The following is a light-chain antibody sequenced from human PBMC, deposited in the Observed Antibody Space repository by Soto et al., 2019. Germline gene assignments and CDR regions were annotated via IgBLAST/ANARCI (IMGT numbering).Light chain of an antibody. J-gene: IGKJ5*01. Sequence: EILMTQSPATLSLSPGERATLTCRASQSVSRYLAWYQQKPGQAPRLLIYDASNRVTGIPARFSGSGSGTDFTLTISSLEPEDVEVYYCQQRSNWPPPITFGQGTRLEIK. CDR1: QSVSRY. V-gene: IGKV3-11*01. CDR2: DAS. CDR3: QQRSNWPPPIT.